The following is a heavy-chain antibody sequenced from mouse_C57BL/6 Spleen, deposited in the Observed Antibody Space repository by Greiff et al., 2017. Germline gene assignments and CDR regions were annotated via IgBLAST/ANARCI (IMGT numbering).Heavy chain of an antibody. CDR1: GYTFTSYW. V-gene: IGHV1-64*01. Sequence: VKLQQPGAELVKPGASVKLSCTASGYTFTSYWMHWVKQRPGQGLEWIGMIHPNSGSTNYNEKFQSTATLTVDKSSSTAYMQLSSLTSEDSAVYYCAKDYGSSRYYVDYWGQGTTLTVSS. CDR2: IHPNSGST. D-gene: IGHD1-1*01. J-gene: IGHJ2*01. CDR3: AKDYGSSRYYVDY.